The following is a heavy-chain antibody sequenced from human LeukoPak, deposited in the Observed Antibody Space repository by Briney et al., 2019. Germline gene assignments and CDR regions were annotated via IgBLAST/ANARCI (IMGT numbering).Heavy chain of an antibody. D-gene: IGHD6-6*01. CDR3: LAARRDNWFDP. CDR2: IIPIFCTA. V-gene: IGHV1-69*13. CDR1: GGTFISYA. Sequence: SVKVSCKASGGTFISYAISWVRQAPGQGLEWMGGIIPIFCTANYAQKFQGRVTITADESKNTAYMELSSLRSEDTAVYYCLAARRDNWFDPWGQGTLVTVSS. J-gene: IGHJ5*02.